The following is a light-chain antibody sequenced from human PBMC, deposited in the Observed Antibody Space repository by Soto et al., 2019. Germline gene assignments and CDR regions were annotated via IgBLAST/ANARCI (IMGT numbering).Light chain of an antibody. CDR2: EVS. J-gene: IGKJ1*01. CDR3: MKTIQLPWK. V-gene: IGKV2D-29*01. Sequence: DSLMTQTPRSVSVTPGQPASVSCRSSQSLLHTDGKTYFYWYLQKPGQPPQLLIYEVSNRFSGVPDRFSRSGSGTDFTLKISRVEAEDVGVYYCMKTIQLPWKFGQGTKVDIK. CDR1: QSLLHTDGKTY.